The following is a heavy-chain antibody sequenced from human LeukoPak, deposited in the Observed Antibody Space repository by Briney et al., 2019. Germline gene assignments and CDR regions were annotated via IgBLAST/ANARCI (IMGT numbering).Heavy chain of an antibody. CDR1: GFTFSSFE. Sequence: GGSLRLSCAASGFTFSSFEMHWVRQAPGKGLEWVSYISSRGTTIYYAESVKGRSTISRDNAKNSLYLQMNTLRAEDTAVYYCTRDSSYSLDYWGQGTLVTVSS. D-gene: IGHD2-15*01. V-gene: IGHV3-48*03. J-gene: IGHJ4*02. CDR3: TRDSSYSLDY. CDR2: ISSRGTTI.